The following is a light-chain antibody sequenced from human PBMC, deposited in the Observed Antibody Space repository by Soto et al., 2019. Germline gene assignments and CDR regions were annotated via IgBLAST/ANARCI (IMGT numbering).Light chain of an antibody. CDR3: QQYHNWPA. J-gene: IGKJ1*01. Sequence: EIVMTQSPATLSVSPGDRATLSCRASQSVFSSLAWYQQKPGQAPRLLIYGAATRATGIPARCSGSGSGTEFTLTISSLQAEDVAVYYCQQYHNWPAFGQGTKVEIK. CDR1: QSVFSS. V-gene: IGKV3-15*01. CDR2: GAA.